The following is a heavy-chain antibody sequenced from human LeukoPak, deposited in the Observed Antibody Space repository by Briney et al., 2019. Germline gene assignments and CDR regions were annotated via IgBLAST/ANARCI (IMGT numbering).Heavy chain of an antibody. CDR3: ARGYYDILTGYYTPPIY. D-gene: IGHD3-9*01. CDR1: GYTFTSYG. Sequence: GASVKVSCKASGYTFTSYGISWVRRASGQGLEWMGCISAYNGNTNYAQKLQGRVTMTTDTSTSTAYMELRSLRSDDTAVYYCARGYYDILTGYYTPPIYWGQGTLVTVSS. V-gene: IGHV1-18*01. CDR2: ISAYNGNT. J-gene: IGHJ4*02.